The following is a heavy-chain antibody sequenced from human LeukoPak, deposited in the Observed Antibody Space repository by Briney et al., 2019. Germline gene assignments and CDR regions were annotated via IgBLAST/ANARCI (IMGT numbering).Heavy chain of an antibody. J-gene: IGHJ3*02. Sequence: PGESLKIPCKGSGYSFTSHWIGWVRQMPGKGLGWMGGIYPGDSNRRYSPSFQGQVTISADKSISTAYLQWSSLKASDTAMYYCARGSRFFAHYDRSGSYSAFDMWGQGTMVTVSS. D-gene: IGHD3-22*01. CDR1: GYSFTSHW. V-gene: IGHV5-51*01. CDR2: IYPGDSNR. CDR3: ARGSRFFAHYDRSGSYSAFDM.